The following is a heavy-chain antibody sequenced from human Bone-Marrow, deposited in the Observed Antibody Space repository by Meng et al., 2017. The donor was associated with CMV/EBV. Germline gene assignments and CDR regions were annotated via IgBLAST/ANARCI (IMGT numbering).Heavy chain of an antibody. CDR2: ISGGGGST. CDR1: GFIFSGYA. J-gene: IGHJ4*02. Sequence: GESLKISCAASGFIFSGYAMSWVRQAPGKGLEWVSVISGGGGSTYYADSVKGRFTISRDNSKNTLYLQMNSLRAEDTAVYYCAKDWGRDGYNHFDYWGLGTLVTVSS. V-gene: IGHV3-23*01. D-gene: IGHD5-24*01. CDR3: AKDWGRDGYNHFDY.